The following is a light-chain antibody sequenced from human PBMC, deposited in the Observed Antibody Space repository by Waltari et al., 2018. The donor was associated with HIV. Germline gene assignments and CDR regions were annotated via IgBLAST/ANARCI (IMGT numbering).Light chain of an antibody. Sequence: IVMTQSTDSLAVALGERATINCKSSQTVLYTSNNKNYLAWYQHKPGQPPNLLIYWASTRESGVPDRFSGSGSGTDFTLTISNMQAADVAVYYCQQYYGNPLTFGGGTKVEIK. CDR3: QQYYGNPLT. J-gene: IGKJ4*01. V-gene: IGKV4-1*01. CDR1: QTVLYTSNNKNY. CDR2: WAS.